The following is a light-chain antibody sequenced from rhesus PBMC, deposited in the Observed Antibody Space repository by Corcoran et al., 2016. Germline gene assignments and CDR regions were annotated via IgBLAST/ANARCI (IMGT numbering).Light chain of an antibody. V-gene: IGKV3S9*01. Sequence: EIVMTQSPATLSLSPGERATLSCRASQSVSSYVAWYQQKPEQAPRLLIYGASRRATGIPDRFSGSGSGTDFTLTISSRDPEDFAVYYCQQYSNWPLTFGGGTKVEIK. J-gene: IGKJ4*01. CDR3: QQYSNWPLT. CDR2: GAS. CDR1: QSVSSY.